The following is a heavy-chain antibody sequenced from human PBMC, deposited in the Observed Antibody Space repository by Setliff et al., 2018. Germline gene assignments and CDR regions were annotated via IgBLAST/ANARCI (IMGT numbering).Heavy chain of an antibody. Sequence: GGSLRLSCAASGFTLRNSGMHWVRQAPGRGLEWVTFISYDGFKIYYAESVKGRFTISRDIPTNTLFLEIDSLRSEDTAVYFCRLWFRELLRDYWGQGILVTVSS. CDR1: GFTLRNSG. J-gene: IGHJ4*02. CDR2: ISYDGFKI. V-gene: IGHV3-30*03. CDR3: RLWFRELLRDY. D-gene: IGHD3-10*01.